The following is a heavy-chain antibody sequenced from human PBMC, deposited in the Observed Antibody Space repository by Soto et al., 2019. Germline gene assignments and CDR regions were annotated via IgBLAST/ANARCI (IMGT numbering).Heavy chain of an antibody. J-gene: IGHJ4*02. Sequence: EVQLVESGGGLVQPGGSLRLSCAASGFTVSSNYMSWVRQAPGKGLEWVSVIYSGGSTYYADSVNGRFTISRDNSKNTLYLQMNSLRAEDTAVYYCARGCMLGATSLDYWGQGTLVTVSS. CDR1: GFTVSSNY. CDR3: ARGCMLGATSLDY. D-gene: IGHD2-8*01. CDR2: IYSGGST. V-gene: IGHV3-66*01.